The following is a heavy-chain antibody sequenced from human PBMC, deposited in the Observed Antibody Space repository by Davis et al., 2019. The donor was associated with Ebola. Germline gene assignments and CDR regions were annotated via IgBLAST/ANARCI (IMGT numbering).Heavy chain of an antibody. CDR3: AKDAVLRYFDWLPSALPN. D-gene: IGHD3-9*01. Sequence: GGSLRLSCAASGFTFSSYSMNWVRQAPGKGLEWVSSISSSSSYIYYADSVKGRFTISRDNAKNSLYLQMNSLRAEDTAVYYCAKDAVLRYFDWLPSALPNWGQGTLVTVSS. J-gene: IGHJ4*02. CDR2: ISSSSSYI. CDR1: GFTFSSYS. V-gene: IGHV3-21*04.